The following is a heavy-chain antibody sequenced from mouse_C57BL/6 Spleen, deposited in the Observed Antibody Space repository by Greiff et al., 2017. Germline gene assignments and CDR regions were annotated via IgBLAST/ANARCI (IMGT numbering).Heavy chain of an antibody. D-gene: IGHD2-3*01. CDR3: ARDGYYPLGAMDY. J-gene: IGHJ4*01. CDR2: IDPSDSET. Sequence: VQLQQPGAELVRPGSSVKLSCKASGYTFTSYWMHWVKQRPIQGLEWIGNIDPSDSETHYNQKFKDKATLTVDKSSSTAYMQLSSLTSEDSAVYYCARDGYYPLGAMDYWGQGTSVTVSS. V-gene: IGHV1-52*01. CDR1: GYTFTSYW.